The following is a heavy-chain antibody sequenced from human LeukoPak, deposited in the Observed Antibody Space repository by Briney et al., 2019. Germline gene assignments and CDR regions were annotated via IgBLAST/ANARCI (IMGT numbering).Heavy chain of an antibody. Sequence: GGSLRLSCAASGFTFSTYSMNWVRQAPGEGLEWVSYISSSSSTIYYAESVKGRFTVSRDNAKNSLYLQMNTLRAEDTAAYYCARDSGHDYWGQGTLVTVSS. CDR1: GFTFSTYS. V-gene: IGHV3-48*04. D-gene: IGHD3-10*01. CDR2: ISSSSSTI. J-gene: IGHJ4*02. CDR3: ARDSGHDY.